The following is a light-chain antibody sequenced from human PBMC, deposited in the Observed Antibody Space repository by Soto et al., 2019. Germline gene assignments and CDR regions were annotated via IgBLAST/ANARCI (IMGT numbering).Light chain of an antibody. J-gene: IGKJ4*01. Sequence: EIVLTQSPATLSLSPGERATLSCRVSQSVSSDLAWYQQKPGQAPRLLIYDASNRATGIPARFSGSGSGTDFTLTISGLEPEDFAVYYCQQRRNWPFTFAGGTKV. CDR3: QQRRNWPFT. V-gene: IGKV3-11*01. CDR2: DAS. CDR1: QSVSSD.